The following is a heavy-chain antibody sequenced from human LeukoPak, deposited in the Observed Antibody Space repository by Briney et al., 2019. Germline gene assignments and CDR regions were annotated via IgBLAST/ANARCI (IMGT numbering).Heavy chain of an antibody. Sequence: PSETLSLTCTVSGGSVSSGSYYWRWIWQPPGKGLEWIGYVSYSGSTNSNPSLKNRVTISVDTSKNQFSLKLSSVTAADTAVYYCARGGAADYFDYWGQGTLVTVSS. CDR3: ARGGAADYFDY. D-gene: IGHD6-13*01. CDR2: VSYSGST. V-gene: IGHV4-61*01. CDR1: GGSVSSGSYY. J-gene: IGHJ4*02.